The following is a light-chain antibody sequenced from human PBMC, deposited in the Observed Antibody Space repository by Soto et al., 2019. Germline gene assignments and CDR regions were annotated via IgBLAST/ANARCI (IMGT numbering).Light chain of an antibody. CDR1: SSDVGVYNY. V-gene: IGLV2-8*01. Sequence: QSALTQPPSASGSPGQSVTISCTGTSSDVGVYNYLSWYQQHPGKAPKLMIYEVSKRPSGVPDRFSGSKSGNTASLTVSGLQAEDEADYYCSSYAGSNNYVFGTGTKLTVL. CDR3: SSYAGSNNYV. J-gene: IGLJ1*01. CDR2: EVS.